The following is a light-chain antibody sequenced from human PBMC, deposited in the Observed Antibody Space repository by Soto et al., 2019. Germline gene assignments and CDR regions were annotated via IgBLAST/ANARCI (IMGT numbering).Light chain of an antibody. V-gene: IGKV1-5*01. CDR2: DAS. Sequence: DVQMSKSPSTLSASVGDRVTITSRASQSISSWLAWYHQKPGEAPKLLIYDASSLESGVPSRFSGSGSGTEFTLTISSLQPDDVATYYCQQYNSYSPETFGHGTKVDI. J-gene: IGKJ3*01. CDR3: QQYNSYSPET. CDR1: QSISSW.